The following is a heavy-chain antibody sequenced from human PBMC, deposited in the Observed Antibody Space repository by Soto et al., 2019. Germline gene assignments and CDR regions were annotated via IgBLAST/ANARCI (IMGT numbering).Heavy chain of an antibody. D-gene: IGHD2-15*01. J-gene: IGHJ4*02. V-gene: IGHV4-31*03. CDR2: IYYSGST. CDR1: GGSISSGGYY. CDR3: ARLPRIVVVVAATRQYPPNSSGGFDY. Sequence: QVQLQESGPGLVKPSQTLSLTCTVSGGSISSGGYYWSWIRQHPGKGLEWIGYIYYSGSTYYNPSLKSRVTISVDTSKNQFSLKLSSVTAADTAVYYCARLPRIVVVVAATRQYPPNSSGGFDYWGQGTLVTVSS.